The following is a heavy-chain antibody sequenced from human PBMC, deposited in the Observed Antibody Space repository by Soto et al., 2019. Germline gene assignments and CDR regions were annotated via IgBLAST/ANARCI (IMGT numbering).Heavy chain of an antibody. D-gene: IGHD5-18*01. Sequence: GPSVKVACKGSSCTVTSYGISWVRQAPGQGLEWMGWISAYNGNTNYAQKLQGRVTMTTDTSTSTAYMELRSLRSDDTAVYYCTTSPQLWLYYYYYYGMDVWGQGTTVTVSS. CDR1: SCTVTSYG. CDR3: TTSPQLWLYYYYYYGMDV. V-gene: IGHV1-18*01. CDR2: ISAYNGNT. J-gene: IGHJ6*02.